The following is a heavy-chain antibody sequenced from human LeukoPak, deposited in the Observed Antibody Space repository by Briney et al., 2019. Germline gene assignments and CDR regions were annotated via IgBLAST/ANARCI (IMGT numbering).Heavy chain of an antibody. V-gene: IGHV3-21*01. J-gene: IGHJ4*02. D-gene: IGHD6-13*01. CDR2: ISSSSSYI. Sequence: GGSLRLSCEASGFTFSSYSMDWVRQAPGKGLEWVSSISSSSSYIYYADSVKGRFTISRDNAKNSLHLQMNSLRAEDTAVYYCARVVSAAGTDFWGQGTLVTVSS. CDR3: ARVVSAAGTDF. CDR1: GFTFSSYS.